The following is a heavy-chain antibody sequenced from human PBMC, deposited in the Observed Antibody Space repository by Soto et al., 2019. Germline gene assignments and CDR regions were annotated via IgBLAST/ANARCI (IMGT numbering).Heavy chain of an antibody. CDR3: ARGLTNYYGSGSYYSPFDD. V-gene: IGHV4-34*01. J-gene: IGHJ4*02. Sequence: SETLSLTCAVYGGSFSGYYWSWIRQPPGKGLEWIGEINHSGSTNYNPSLKSRVTISVDTSKNQFSLKLSSVTAADTAVYYCARGLTNYYGSGSYYSPFDDWGQGTLVTVSS. D-gene: IGHD3-10*01. CDR2: INHSGST. CDR1: GGSFSGYY.